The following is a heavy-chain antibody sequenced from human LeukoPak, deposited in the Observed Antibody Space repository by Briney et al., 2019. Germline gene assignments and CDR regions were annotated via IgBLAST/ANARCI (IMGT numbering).Heavy chain of an antibody. CDR3: ARGDLWLGH. CDR2: MKSDGSEE. J-gene: IGHJ4*02. Sequence: GGSLRLSCAASGFTFSSYAMSWVRQAPGKGLEWVANMKSDGSEEYYGDSVKGRFTISRDNAKNSLYLQMNSLRVEDTAVYYCARGDLWLGHWGQGSLVTVSS. D-gene: IGHD3-10*01. CDR1: GFTFSSYA. V-gene: IGHV3-7*01.